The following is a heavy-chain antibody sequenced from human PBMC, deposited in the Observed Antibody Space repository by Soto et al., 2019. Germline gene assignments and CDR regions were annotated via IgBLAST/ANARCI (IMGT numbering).Heavy chain of an antibody. V-gene: IGHV1-2*04. CDR2: INPNSGGT. CDR1: GYTFTGYY. CDR3: ATGRFSAMIRGVIMFDP. Sequence: ASVKVSCKASGYTFTGYYMHWVRQAPGQGLEWMGWINPNSGGTNYAQKFQGWVTMTRDTSISTAYMELSRLRSDDTAVYYCATGRFSAMIRGVIMFDPWGQGTLVTVSS. J-gene: IGHJ5*02. D-gene: IGHD3-10*01.